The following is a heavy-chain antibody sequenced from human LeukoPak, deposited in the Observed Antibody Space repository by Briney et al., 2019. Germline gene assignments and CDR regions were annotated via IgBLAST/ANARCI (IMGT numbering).Heavy chain of an antibody. CDR3: ASATSSSEFTY. CDR2: IKQDGSEK. Sequence: PGGSLRLSCAASGFTFSSYWMSWVRQAPGKGLEWAANIKQDGSEKYYVNSVKGRFTISRDNAKNSLYLQMNSLRAEDTAVYYCASATSSSEFTYWGQGTLVTVSS. J-gene: IGHJ4*02. D-gene: IGHD6-6*01. CDR1: GFTFSSYW. V-gene: IGHV3-7*01.